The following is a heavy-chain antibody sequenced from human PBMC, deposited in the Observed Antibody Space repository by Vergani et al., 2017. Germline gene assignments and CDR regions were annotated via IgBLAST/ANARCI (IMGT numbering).Heavy chain of an antibody. J-gene: IGHJ5*02. CDR2: IYYSGST. Sequence: QVQLQESGPGLVKPSQTLSLTCTVSGGSISSGDYYWSWIRQPPGKGLEWIGYIYYSGSTYYNPSLKSRVTISVDTSKNQFSLKLSSVTAADTAVYYCARVRRDDSSGSEYNWFDPWGQGTLVTVSS. V-gene: IGHV4-30-4*01. D-gene: IGHD3-22*01. CDR3: ARVRRDDSSGSEYNWFDP. CDR1: GGSISSGDYY.